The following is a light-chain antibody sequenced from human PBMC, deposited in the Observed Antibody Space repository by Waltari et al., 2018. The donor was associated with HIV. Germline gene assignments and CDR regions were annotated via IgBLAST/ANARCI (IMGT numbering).Light chain of an antibody. CDR1: SSDVGSYNL. CDR2: AVS. V-gene: IGLV2-14*02. CDR3: GTWESSLSAAV. J-gene: IGLJ2*01. Sequence: QSALTQPPSVSGSPGQSITISCTGTSSDVGSYNLFSWHQQHQVKTPKFMICAVSKRSSGVSIRFSGAKSGASATLDITGRHTGDEDDYYCGTWESSLSAAVFGGGTKLAVL.